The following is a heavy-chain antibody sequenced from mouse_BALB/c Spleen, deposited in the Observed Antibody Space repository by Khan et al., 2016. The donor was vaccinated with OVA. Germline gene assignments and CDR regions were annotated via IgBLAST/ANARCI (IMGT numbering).Heavy chain of an antibody. CDR1: GDSISSGY. J-gene: IGHJ3*01. D-gene: IGHD2-14*01. CDR3: ARSTYRYAFAY. V-gene: IGHV3-8*02. Sequence: EVQLQESGPSLVQPSQTLSLTCSVTGDSISSGYWSWIRKFPGNKLEYMGYIISSGYTYYNTSLQSRISITRHPSKTQSYLQLTSVTTEDTATYYCARSTYRYAFAYWGQGTLVTVAA. CDR2: IISSGYT.